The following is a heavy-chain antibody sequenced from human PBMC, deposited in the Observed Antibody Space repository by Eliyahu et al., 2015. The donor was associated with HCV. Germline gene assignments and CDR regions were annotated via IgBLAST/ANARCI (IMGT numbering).Heavy chain of an antibody. J-gene: IGHJ6*02. D-gene: IGHD3-22*01. Sequence: QVTLRESGPALVKPTQTLTLTCTFSGFSLSTSGMCVSWIRQPPGKALEWLARIDWDDDKYYSTSLKTRLTISKDTSKNQVVLTMTNMDPVDTATYYCARIVRSYYYDSSGYGYYGMDVWGQGTTVTVSS. CDR2: IDWDDDK. V-gene: IGHV2-70*15. CDR3: ARIVRSYYYDSSGYGYYGMDV. CDR1: GFSLSTSGMC.